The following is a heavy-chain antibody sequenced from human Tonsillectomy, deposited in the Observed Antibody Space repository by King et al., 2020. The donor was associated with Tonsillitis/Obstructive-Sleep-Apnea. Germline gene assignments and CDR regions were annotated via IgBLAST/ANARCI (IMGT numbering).Heavy chain of an antibody. Sequence: QLQESGPGLVKPSETLSLTCTVSGGSISSYYWSWIRQPPGKGLEWIGYIYYSGSTNYNPSLKSRVTISVDTSKNQFSLKLSPVTAADTAVYYCAREYYYDSSGSALKRFDPWGQGTLVTVSS. J-gene: IGHJ5*02. V-gene: IGHV4-59*01. D-gene: IGHD3-22*01. CDR1: GGSISSYY. CDR3: AREYYYDSSGSALKRFDP. CDR2: IYYSGST.